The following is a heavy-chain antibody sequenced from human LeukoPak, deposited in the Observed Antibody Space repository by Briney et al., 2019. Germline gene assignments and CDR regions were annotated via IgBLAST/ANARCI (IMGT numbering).Heavy chain of an antibody. CDR3: ARGFYASGSYFHH. Sequence: GGSLRLSRAASGFTFSDYYMNWIRQPPWKGRAWVSYISSGGSYIEYADSVKGRFTISRDNAKKPLYLQMNSLRAEDTAVYYCARGFYASGSYFHHWGQGTLVTVSS. D-gene: IGHD3-10*01. V-gene: IGHV3-11*06. CDR1: GFTFSDYY. CDR2: ISSGGSYI. J-gene: IGHJ1*01.